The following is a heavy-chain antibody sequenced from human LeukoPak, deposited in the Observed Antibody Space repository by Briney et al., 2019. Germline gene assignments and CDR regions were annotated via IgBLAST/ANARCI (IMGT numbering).Heavy chain of an antibody. Sequence: PGGSLRLSCAASRFTFSNAWMIWVGQAPGKGLEWVGRIKSKPDGGTTDYAAPVKGRFTISRDDSKNTLYLQMNSLRTEDTAVYYCTTDRDYGHYPEYYFDYWGQGTLVTVSS. D-gene: IGHD4-17*01. CDR1: RFTFSNAW. V-gene: IGHV3-15*01. CDR3: TTDRDYGHYPEYYFDY. CDR2: IKSKPDGGTT. J-gene: IGHJ4*02.